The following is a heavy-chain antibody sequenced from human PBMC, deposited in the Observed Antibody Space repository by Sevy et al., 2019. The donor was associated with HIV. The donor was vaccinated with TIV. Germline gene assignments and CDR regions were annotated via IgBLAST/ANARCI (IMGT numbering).Heavy chain of an antibody. D-gene: IGHD1-1*01. CDR2: IWYDGDIK. Sequence: GGSLRLSCAASGFTFSSYGMHWVRQAPGKGLEWVAVIWYDGDIKYYAEFVKGRFTISRDKGKNTVYLQMNSLRAEDTAVYYCARDSDPGTGADYWGQRTLVTVSS. V-gene: IGHV3-33*01. J-gene: IGHJ4*02. CDR1: GFTFSSYG. CDR3: ARDSDPGTGADY.